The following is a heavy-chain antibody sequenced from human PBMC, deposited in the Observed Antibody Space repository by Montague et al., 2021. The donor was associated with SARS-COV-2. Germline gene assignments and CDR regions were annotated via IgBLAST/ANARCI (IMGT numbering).Heavy chain of an antibody. D-gene: IGHD6-13*01. J-gene: IGHJ4*02. V-gene: IGHV6-1*01. CDR2: RYYRPEWYY. CDR3: ARDPRYSLSWSFDY. CDR1: GDSVGVDAAT. Sequence: CAISGDSVGVDAATWSSDEHTPARQLEWLGRRYYRPEWYYDYAVSVKSRITIGPDTSKNQFSLQLSSVTPEDRAVYYCARDPRYSLSWSFDYWGQGTLVTVSS.